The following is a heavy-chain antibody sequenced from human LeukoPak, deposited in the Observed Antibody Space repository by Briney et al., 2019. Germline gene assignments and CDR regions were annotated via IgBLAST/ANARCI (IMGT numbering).Heavy chain of an antibody. Sequence: ASVKVSCKASGYTFTGYYMHWVRQAPGQGLEWMGWINPNSGGTNYAQKFQGRVTMTRDTSISTAYMELSRLRSDDPAVYYCARGLYYEQQLVTDSGWFDPWGQGTLVTVSS. J-gene: IGHJ5*02. V-gene: IGHV1-2*02. CDR2: INPNSGGT. CDR3: ARGLYYEQQLVTDSGWFDP. CDR1: GYTFTGYY. D-gene: IGHD6-13*01.